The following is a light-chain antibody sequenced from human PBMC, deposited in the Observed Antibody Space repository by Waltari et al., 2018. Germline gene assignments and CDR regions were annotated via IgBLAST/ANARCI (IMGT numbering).Light chain of an antibody. Sequence: QSALTQPASVSGSPGQSITISCTGTSRDVGDYDWVLGYQQHPGKPPKGVIFDVSYRPSVVSNRFSGSKSGNTASLTISGLQAEDGADYYCTSYTGRHRLVFGTGTKVTVL. J-gene: IGLJ1*01. CDR3: TSYTGRHRLV. V-gene: IGLV2-14*03. CDR2: DVS. CDR1: SRDVGDYDW.